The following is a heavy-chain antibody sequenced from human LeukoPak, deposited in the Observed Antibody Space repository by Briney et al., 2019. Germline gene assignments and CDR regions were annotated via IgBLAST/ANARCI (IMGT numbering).Heavy chain of an antibody. D-gene: IGHD4-4*01. Sequence: PGGSLRLSCAASGFTFDDYAMHWVRQAPGKGLERVSGISWNSGSIGYADSVKGRFTISRDNAKNSLYLQMNSLRAEDTALYYCAKDIGGYDYRNFDYWGQGTLVTVSS. CDR1: GFTFDDYA. CDR2: ISWNSGSI. V-gene: IGHV3-9*01. CDR3: AKDIGGYDYRNFDY. J-gene: IGHJ4*02.